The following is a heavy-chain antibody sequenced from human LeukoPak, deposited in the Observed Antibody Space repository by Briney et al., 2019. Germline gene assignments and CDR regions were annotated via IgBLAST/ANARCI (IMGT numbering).Heavy chain of an antibody. CDR3: ARGPIGSSSGYYY. CDR2: IKQDGSEK. Sequence: PRGSLRLSCAASGFTFSSYWMSWVRQAPGKGLERVANIKQDGSEKYYVDSVKGRFTISRDNAKNSLYLQMNSLRAEDTAVYYCARGPIGSSSGYYYWGQGTLVTVSS. D-gene: IGHD6-6*01. V-gene: IGHV3-7*05. J-gene: IGHJ4*02. CDR1: GFTFSSYW.